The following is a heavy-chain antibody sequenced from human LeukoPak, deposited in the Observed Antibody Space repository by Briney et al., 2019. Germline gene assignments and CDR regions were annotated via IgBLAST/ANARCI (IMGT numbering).Heavy chain of an antibody. V-gene: IGHV4-59*01. Sequence: NPSETLSLTCTVSGGSISSYYWSWIRQPPGKGLEWIGYIYYSGSTNYNPSLKSRVTISVDTSKTQFSLKLSSVTAADTAVYYCARGGSSGIYYFDYWGQGTLVTVSS. CDR2: IYYSGST. J-gene: IGHJ4*02. D-gene: IGHD6-6*01. CDR3: ARGGSSGIYYFDY. CDR1: GGSISSYY.